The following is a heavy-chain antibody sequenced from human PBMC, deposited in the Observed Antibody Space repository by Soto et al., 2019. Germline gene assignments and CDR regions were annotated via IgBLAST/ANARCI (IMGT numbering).Heavy chain of an antibody. D-gene: IGHD3-10*01. CDR2: ISGSGGST. J-gene: IGHJ5*02. Sequence: QPGGSLRLSCAASGFTFSSYAMSWVRQAPGKGLEWVSAISGSGGSTYYADSVKGRFTISRDNSKNTLYLQMNSLRAEDTAVYYCAKDQNFGPGSGSYYNPWFDPWGQGTLVTVSS. CDR1: GFTFSSYA. CDR3: AKDQNFGPGSGSYYNPWFDP. V-gene: IGHV3-23*01.